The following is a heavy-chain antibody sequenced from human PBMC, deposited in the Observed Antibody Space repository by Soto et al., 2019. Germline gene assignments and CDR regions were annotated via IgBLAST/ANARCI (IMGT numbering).Heavy chain of an antibody. D-gene: IGHD6-19*01. CDR3: AKVWANIAVAPDYFDY. J-gene: IGHJ4*02. CDR1: GFTFGSYA. Sequence: GGSLRFSCAASGFTFGSYAMSWVRQAPGKGLEWVSAISGSGGSTYYADSVKGRFTISRDNSKNTLYLQMNSLRAEDTAVYYCAKVWANIAVAPDYFDYWGQGTLVTVSS. V-gene: IGHV3-23*01. CDR2: ISGSGGST.